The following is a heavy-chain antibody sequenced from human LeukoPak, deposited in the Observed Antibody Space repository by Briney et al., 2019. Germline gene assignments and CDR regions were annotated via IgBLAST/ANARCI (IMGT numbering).Heavy chain of an antibody. CDR2: INSDGSST. D-gene: IGHD3-10*01. V-gene: IGHV3-74*01. J-gene: IGHJ4*02. CDR3: ATTLRGFEEFDY. CDR1: RFTFSSYW. Sequence: GGSLRLSCAASRFTFSSYWMHWVRQAPGKGLVWVSRINSDGSSTICADSVKGRFTSSRDKAKNTLYLQRNRLGTEDTAELYCATTLRGFEEFDYWGQGTLVTVSS.